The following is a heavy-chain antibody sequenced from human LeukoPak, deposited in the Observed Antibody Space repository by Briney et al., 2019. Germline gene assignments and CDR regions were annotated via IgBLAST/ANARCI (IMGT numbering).Heavy chain of an antibody. Sequence: GRSLRRSCAASGFTFSSYARHWVRQAPGKGLEWVAVILYDGSNKYYADSVKGRFTISRDNSKNTLYLQMNSLRAEDTAVYYCARGYSYGYVLDYWGQGTLVTVSS. D-gene: IGHD5-18*01. CDR2: ILYDGSNK. J-gene: IGHJ4*02. CDR3: ARGYSYGYVLDY. V-gene: IGHV3-30*04. CDR1: GFTFSSYA.